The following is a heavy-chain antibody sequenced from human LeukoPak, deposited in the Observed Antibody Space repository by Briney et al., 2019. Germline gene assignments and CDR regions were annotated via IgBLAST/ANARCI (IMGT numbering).Heavy chain of an antibody. CDR1: GYTFTSYD. J-gene: IGHJ3*02. V-gene: IGHV1-8*03. CDR3: ARANFGMVRDRRAFDI. Sequence: ASVKVSCTASGYTFTSYDINWVRQATGQGLEWMGWMNPNSGNTGYAQKFQGRVTITRNTSISTAYMELSSLRSEVTAVYYCARANFGMVRDRRAFDIWGQGTMVTVSS. CDR2: MNPNSGNT. D-gene: IGHD3-10*01.